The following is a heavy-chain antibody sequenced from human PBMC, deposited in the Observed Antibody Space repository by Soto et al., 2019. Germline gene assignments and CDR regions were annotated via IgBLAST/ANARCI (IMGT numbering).Heavy chain of an antibody. D-gene: IGHD2-2*02. J-gene: IGHJ4*02. CDR2: IYHSGST. CDR3: ASSGGVVVPAAIPVFDY. Sequence: SETLSLTCAVSGGSISSSNWWSWVRQPPGKGLEWIGEIYHSGSTNYNPSLKSRVTISVDKSKNQFSLKLSSVTAADTAVYYCASSGGVVVPAAIPVFDYWGQGTLVTVSS. V-gene: IGHV4-4*02. CDR1: GGSISSSNW.